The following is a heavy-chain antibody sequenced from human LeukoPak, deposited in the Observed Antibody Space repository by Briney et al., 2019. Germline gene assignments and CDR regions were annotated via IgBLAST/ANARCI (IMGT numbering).Heavy chain of an antibody. D-gene: IGHD5-18*01. CDR2: IYYSGST. Sequence: PSETLSLTCTVSGGSISSSSYYWGWIRQPPGKGLEWIGSIYYSGSTYYNPSLKSRVTISVDTSKNQFSLKLSSVTAADTAVYYCATGFRGYSEYDPWGQATLVTVSS. V-gene: IGHV4-39*01. CDR1: GGSISSSSYY. CDR3: ATGFRGYSEYDP. J-gene: IGHJ5*02.